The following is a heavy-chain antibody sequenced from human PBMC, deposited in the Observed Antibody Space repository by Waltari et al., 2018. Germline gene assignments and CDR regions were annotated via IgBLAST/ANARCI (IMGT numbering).Heavy chain of an antibody. CDR3: AHRQQSYYFDY. CDR1: GFSLSTSGVG. J-gene: IGHJ4*02. Sequence: QITLKESGPTLVKPTQTLTLTCTFSGFSLSTSGVGVGWIRQPPGKALEWLALIYWNDDKRYSPSLKSRLTITKDTSKNQVVLIMTNMDPVDTATYYCAHRQQSYYFDYWGQGTLVTVSS. CDR2: IYWNDDK. V-gene: IGHV2-5*01.